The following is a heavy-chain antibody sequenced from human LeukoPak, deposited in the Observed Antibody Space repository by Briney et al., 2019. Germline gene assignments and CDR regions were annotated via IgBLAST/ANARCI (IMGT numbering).Heavy chain of an antibody. V-gene: IGHV3-48*03. CDR1: GFTFSSYE. D-gene: IGHD2-21*02. CDR3: AREELDCGGDCFQH. Sequence: PGGSLRLSCAASGFTFSSYEMNWVRQAPGKGLEWVSYIGSGGSPIYYADSVKGRFTISRDNAKNSVYLQMNSLRGEDTALYYCAREELDCGGDCFQHWGRGTPVTVSS. CDR2: IGSGGSPI. J-gene: IGHJ4*02.